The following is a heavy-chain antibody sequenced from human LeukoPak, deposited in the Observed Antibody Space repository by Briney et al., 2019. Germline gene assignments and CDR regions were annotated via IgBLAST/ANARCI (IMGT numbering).Heavy chain of an antibody. Sequence: PGGSLRLSCAASGFTFSDYYMSWIRQAPGKGLEGVSYISSSGSTIYYADSVKGRFTISRDNAKNSLYLQMNSLRAEDTAVYYCARDLIYGSGSYRYTHDYWGQGTLVTVSS. CDR3: ARDLIYGSGSYRYTHDY. CDR2: ISSSGSTI. D-gene: IGHD3-10*01. J-gene: IGHJ4*02. CDR1: GFTFSDYY. V-gene: IGHV3-11*01.